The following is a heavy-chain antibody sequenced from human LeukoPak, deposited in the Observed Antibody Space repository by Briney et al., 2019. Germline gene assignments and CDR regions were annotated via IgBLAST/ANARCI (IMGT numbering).Heavy chain of an antibody. CDR2: IYYSGST. Sequence: SETLSLTCTVSGGSISSGDYYWSWIRQPPGRSLEWIGYIYYSGSTYYNPSLKSRVTISVDTSKNQFSLKLSSVTAADTAVYYCARDWKPDYYYGMDVWGQGTTVTVSS. CDR3: ARDWKPDYYYGMDV. CDR1: GGSISSGDYY. V-gene: IGHV4-30-4*01. J-gene: IGHJ6*02. D-gene: IGHD1-1*01.